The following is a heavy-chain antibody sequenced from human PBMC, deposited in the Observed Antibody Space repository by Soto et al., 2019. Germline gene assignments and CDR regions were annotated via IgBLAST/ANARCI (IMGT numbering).Heavy chain of an antibody. CDR3: ARDPTHYDFWSGYYRDNWFDP. D-gene: IGHD3-3*01. J-gene: IGHJ5*02. V-gene: IGHV1-69*13. CDR1: GGTFSSYA. Sequence: SVKVSCKASGGTFSSYAISWVRQAPGQGLEWMGGIIPIFGTANYAQKFQGRVTITADESTSTAYMELSSLRSEDTAVYHCARDPTHYDFWSGYYRDNWFDPWGQGTLVTV. CDR2: IIPIFGTA.